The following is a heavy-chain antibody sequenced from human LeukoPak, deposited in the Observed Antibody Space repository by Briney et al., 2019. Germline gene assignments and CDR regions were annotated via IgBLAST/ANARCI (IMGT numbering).Heavy chain of an antibody. CDR2: IRTKPNNYAT. D-gene: IGHD2-15*01. CDR1: GFTFSGAA. CDR3: TTFPGAVAPEGNY. V-gene: IGHV3-73*01. J-gene: IGHJ4*02. Sequence: GGSLKLSCAASGFTFSGAAIHWVRHASGKGLEWVGRIRTKPNNYATAYAASVQGRFTISRDDSKNTAYLQMSSLRTEDTALYYCTTFPGAVAPEGNYWGQGTLVSVSS.